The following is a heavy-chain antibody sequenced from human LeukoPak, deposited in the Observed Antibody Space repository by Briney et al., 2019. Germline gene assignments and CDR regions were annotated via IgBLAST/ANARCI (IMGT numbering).Heavy chain of an antibody. CDR1: GGSISSGSYY. V-gene: IGHV4-61*02. D-gene: IGHD6-19*01. CDR2: IYTRGST. CDR3: AREPSSSSGWYYPNWFDP. J-gene: IGHJ5*02. Sequence: SETLSLTCTVSGGSISSGSYYWSWIRQPAGKGLEWIGRIYTRGSTNYNPSLKSRVTISVDTSKNQFSLKLSSVTAADTAVYYCAREPSSSSGWYYPNWFDPWGQGTLVTVSS.